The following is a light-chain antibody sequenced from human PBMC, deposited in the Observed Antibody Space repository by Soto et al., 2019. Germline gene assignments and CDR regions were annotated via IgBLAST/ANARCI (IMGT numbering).Light chain of an antibody. J-gene: IGLJ3*02. CDR3: AAWDDGLNGLV. Sequence: LTQPPSVSGAPGQGVTISCSGSASNIGKNGVNWYQQLPGKAPKLVVYYDDLLPSGVSDRFSGSNSGTSASLAISGLQSEDEADSFCAAWDDGLNGLVFGGGTKLTVL. V-gene: IGLV1-36*01. CDR1: ASNIGKNG. CDR2: YDD.